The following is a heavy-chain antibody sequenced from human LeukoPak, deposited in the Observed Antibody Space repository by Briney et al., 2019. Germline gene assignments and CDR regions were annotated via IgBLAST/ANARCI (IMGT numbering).Heavy chain of an antibody. D-gene: IGHD3-22*01. J-gene: IGHJ4*02. Sequence: SETLSLTCTVSGGSISSYYWSWIRQPPGKGLEWIGYIYYSGSTNYNPSLKSRVTISVDTSKNQFSLKLSSVTAADTAVYYCGASSAYSSLDYWGQGTLVTVSS. CDR1: GGSISSYY. CDR3: GASSAYSSLDY. CDR2: IYYSGST. V-gene: IGHV4-59*01.